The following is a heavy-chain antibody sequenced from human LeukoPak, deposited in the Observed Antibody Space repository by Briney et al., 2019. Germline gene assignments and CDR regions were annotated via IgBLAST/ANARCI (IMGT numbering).Heavy chain of an antibody. J-gene: IGHJ3*02. CDR1: GYSFTSYW. CDR3: ARPYCSGGSCPRGNAFDI. CDR2: IYPGDSDT. D-gene: IGHD2-15*01. Sequence: GESLKISCKGSGYSFTSYWVGWVRQMPGKGLEWMGIIYPGDSDTRYSPSFQGQVTISADKSISTAYLQWSSLKASDTAMYYCARPYCSGGSCPRGNAFDIWGQGTMVTVSS. V-gene: IGHV5-51*01.